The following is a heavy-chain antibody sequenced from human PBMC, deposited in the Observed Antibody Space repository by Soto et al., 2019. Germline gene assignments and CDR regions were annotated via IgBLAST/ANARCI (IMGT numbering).Heavy chain of an antibody. D-gene: IGHD4-17*01. CDR1: GYTFTIYR. V-gene: IGHV5-51*01. CDR2: IYPSDSDT. Sequence: GESLKISCQVSGYTFTIYRIGWVRQMPGKGLEWMGIIYPSDSDTRYSPSFQGQVTISADQSINTAYLQWDSLKASDTAIYYCARPANTVADHFDLWGQGTPVTVSS. J-gene: IGHJ4*02. CDR3: ARPANTVADHFDL.